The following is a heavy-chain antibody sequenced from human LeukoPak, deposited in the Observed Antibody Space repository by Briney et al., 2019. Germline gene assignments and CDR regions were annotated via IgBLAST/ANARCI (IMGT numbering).Heavy chain of an antibody. V-gene: IGHV4-34*01. CDR1: GGSFSGYY. CDR2: INHSGST. D-gene: IGHD5-24*01. CDR3: ARVVEMASDY. J-gene: IGHJ4*02. Sequence: SETLSLTCAVYGGSFSGYYWSWIRQPPGKGLEWIGEINHSGSTNYNPSLKSRVTISVDTSKNQFSLKLSSVTAADTAVYYCARVVEMASDYWGQGTLVNVSS.